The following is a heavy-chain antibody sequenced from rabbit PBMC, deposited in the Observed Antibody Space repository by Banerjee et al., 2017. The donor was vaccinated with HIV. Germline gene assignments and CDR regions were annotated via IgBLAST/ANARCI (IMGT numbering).Heavy chain of an antibody. CDR2: IYAGSSGST. CDR1: GFTISSSYW. Sequence: QSLEESGGDLVKPGASLTLTCTASGFTISSSYWICWVRQAPGKGLEWIACIYAGSSGSTYYASWAKGRFTISKTSSTTVTLQMTSLTAADTATYFCARGVYSSGWGHYYFDLWGQGTLVTVS. J-gene: IGHJ4*01. V-gene: IGHV1S40*01. CDR3: ARGVYSSGWGHYYFDL. D-gene: IGHD4-1*01.